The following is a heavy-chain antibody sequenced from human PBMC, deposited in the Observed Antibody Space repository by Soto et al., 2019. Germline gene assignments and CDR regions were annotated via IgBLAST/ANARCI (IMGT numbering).Heavy chain of an antibody. CDR3: TTDPYYYDSSGPL. V-gene: IGHV3-15*01. CDR2: IKSKTDGGTT. J-gene: IGHJ4*02. Sequence: EVQLVESGGGLVKPGGSLRLSCAASGFTFSNAWMSWVRQAPGKGLEWVGRIKSKTDGGTTDYAAPVKGRFTISRDDSKNTLYLQMNRLKTEDTAVYYCTTDPYYYDSSGPLWGQGTLVTVSS. CDR1: GFTFSNAW. D-gene: IGHD3-22*01.